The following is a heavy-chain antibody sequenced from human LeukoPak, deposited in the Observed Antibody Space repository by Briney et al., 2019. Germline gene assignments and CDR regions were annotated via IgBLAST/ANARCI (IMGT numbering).Heavy chain of an antibody. CDR2: IWYDGSNK. CDR3: ARERYSGFDY. Sequence: GGSLRLSCAASGFTFSSYSMNWVRRAPGKGLEWVAVIWYDGSNKYYADSVKGRFTISRDNSKNTLYLQMNSLRAEDTAVYYCARERYSGFDYWGQGTLVTVSS. J-gene: IGHJ4*02. D-gene: IGHD2-21*01. V-gene: IGHV3-33*08. CDR1: GFTFSSYS.